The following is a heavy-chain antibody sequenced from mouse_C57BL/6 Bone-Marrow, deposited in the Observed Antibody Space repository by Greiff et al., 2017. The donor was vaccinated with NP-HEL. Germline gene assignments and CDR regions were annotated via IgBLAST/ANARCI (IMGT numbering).Heavy chain of an antibody. Sequence: EVQLQESGGGLVQPGGSLKLSCAASGFTFSDYGMAWVRQAPRKGPEWVAFISNLAYSIYYADTVTGRFTISRENAKNTLYLEMSSLRSEDTAMYYCARQSSRGNWFAYWGQGTLVTVSA. J-gene: IGHJ3*01. CDR3: ARQSSRGNWFAY. V-gene: IGHV5-15*01. D-gene: IGHD1-3*01. CDR2: ISNLAYSI. CDR1: GFTFSDYG.